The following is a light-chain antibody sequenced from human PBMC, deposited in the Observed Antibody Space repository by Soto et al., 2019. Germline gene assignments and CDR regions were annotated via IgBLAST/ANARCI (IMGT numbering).Light chain of an antibody. CDR3: SSYAGSNNLP. J-gene: IGLJ3*02. CDR1: SSDVGAYNY. CDR2: EVT. V-gene: IGLV2-8*01. Sequence: QSALTQPPSASGSPGQSVTISCTGSSSDVGAYNYVFWYQQHPGKAPKLMIYEVTKRPSGVPDRFSGSKSGNTASLTVSGLQAEDEADYYCSSYAGSNNLPFGGGTKLTVL.